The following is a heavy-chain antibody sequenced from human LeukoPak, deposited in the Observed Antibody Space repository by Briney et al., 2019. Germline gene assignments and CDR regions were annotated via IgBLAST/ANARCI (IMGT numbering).Heavy chain of an antibody. CDR1: GGSISSYY. V-gene: IGHV4-59*01. Sequence: SETLSLTCTVSGGSISSYYWSWIRQPPGKGLERIGYIYYSGSTNYNPSLKSRVTISVDTSKNQFSLKLSSVTAADTAVYYCARVSAMVYFDYWGQGTLVTVSS. CDR3: ARVSAMVYFDY. CDR2: IYYSGST. D-gene: IGHD5-18*01. J-gene: IGHJ4*02.